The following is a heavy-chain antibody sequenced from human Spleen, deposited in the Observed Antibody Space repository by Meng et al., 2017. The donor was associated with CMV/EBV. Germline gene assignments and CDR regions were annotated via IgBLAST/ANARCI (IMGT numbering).Heavy chain of an antibody. D-gene: IGHD1-1*01. Sequence: SSQTSGYIVTAYYMHWLRQAPGQGLEWMGWINPNSGAPNPAPKFQGRVTLTSTTSISTAYLELSGLTSDDTAVYYCARDVQLGLPYYFDSWGQGTLVTVS. J-gene: IGHJ4*02. CDR3: ARDVQLGLPYYFDS. V-gene: IGHV1-2*02. CDR1: GYIVTAYY. CDR2: INPNSGAP.